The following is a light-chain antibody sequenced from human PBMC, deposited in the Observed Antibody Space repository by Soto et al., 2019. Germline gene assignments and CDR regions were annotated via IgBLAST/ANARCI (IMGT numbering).Light chain of an antibody. V-gene: IGKV1-5*03. CDR2: KAS. J-gene: IGKJ2*01. CDR1: QSISSW. CDR3: QQYNGPYT. Sequence: DIQMTQSPSTLSASVGDRVTLTCRASQSISSWLAWYQQKPGKAPKLLIYKASSLESGVPSRFSGSGSGTEFTLTISSLQPDDFATYYCQQYNGPYTFGQGTKVDI.